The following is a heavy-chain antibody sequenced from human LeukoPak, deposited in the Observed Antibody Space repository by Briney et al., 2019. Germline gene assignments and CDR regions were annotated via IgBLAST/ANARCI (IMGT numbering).Heavy chain of an antibody. D-gene: IGHD6-6*01. Sequence: PGGSLRLSCAASGFTFSSYSMNWVRQAPGKGLEWVSSISSSSSYIYYADSVKGRFTISRDNAKNSLYLQMNSLRAEDTAVYYCASFEYSSSSRAPWGQGTLVTVSS. CDR2: ISSSSSYI. CDR1: GFTFSSYS. V-gene: IGHV3-21*01. J-gene: IGHJ5*02. CDR3: ASFEYSSSSRAP.